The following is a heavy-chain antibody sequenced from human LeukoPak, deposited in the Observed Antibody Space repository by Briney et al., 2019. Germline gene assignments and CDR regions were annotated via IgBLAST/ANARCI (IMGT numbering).Heavy chain of an antibody. CDR1: GDSISSDTYY. Sequence: SQTLSLTCTVSGDSISSDTYYWSWIRQHPGKGLVWIGNIYYSGITYYTPSLMSRVSISLHTSKNQFSLRLSSVTAADTAVYHCARFYGDYGLYYFDHWGQGTLVTVSS. CDR3: ARFYGDYGLYYFDH. V-gene: IGHV4-31*03. CDR2: IYYSGIT. J-gene: IGHJ4*02. D-gene: IGHD4-17*01.